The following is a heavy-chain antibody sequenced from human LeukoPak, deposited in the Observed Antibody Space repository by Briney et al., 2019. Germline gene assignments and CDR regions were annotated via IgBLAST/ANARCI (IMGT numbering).Heavy chain of an antibody. CDR2: ISYDGSNE. D-gene: IGHD1-26*01. J-gene: IGHJ4*02. Sequence: AGGSLRLSCAASGFTFSSYVMHWVRQAPGKGLEWVAIISYDGSNEYYADSVKGRFTISRDNSKNTLYLQMNSLRAADTAVYYCARAPWHERSLFDYWGQGTLVTVSS. CDR3: ARAPWHERSLFDY. V-gene: IGHV3-30*04. CDR1: GFTFSSYV.